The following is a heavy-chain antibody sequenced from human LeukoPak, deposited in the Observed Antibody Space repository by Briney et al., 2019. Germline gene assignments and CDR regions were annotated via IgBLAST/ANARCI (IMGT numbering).Heavy chain of an antibody. D-gene: IGHD2-15*01. J-gene: IGHJ4*02. CDR3: ARGYCSGGSCYPTPFDD. V-gene: IGHV4-59*01. CDR2: IYYSGRT. CDR1: GGSISSYY. Sequence: SETLSLTCTVSGGSISSYYWSWIRQPPGKGLEWIGYIYYSGRTNYTPSLKSRVTISVDTSKNQFSLKLSSVTAADTAVYYCARGYCSGGSCYPTPFDDWGQGTLVTVSS.